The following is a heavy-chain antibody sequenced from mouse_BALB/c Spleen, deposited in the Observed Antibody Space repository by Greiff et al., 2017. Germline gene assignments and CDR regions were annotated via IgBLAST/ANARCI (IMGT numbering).Heavy chain of an antibody. CDR1: GFTFSSYA. CDR3: ARAPITRYWYFDV. CDR2: ISSGGST. V-gene: IGHV5-6-5*01. J-gene: IGHJ1*01. D-gene: IGHD1-1*01. Sequence: EVQLVESGGGLVKPGGSLKLSCAASGFTFSSYAMSWVRQTPEKRLEWVASISSGGSTYYPDSVKGRFTISRDNARNILYLQMSSLRSEDTAMYYCARAPITRYWYFDVWGAGTTVTVSS.